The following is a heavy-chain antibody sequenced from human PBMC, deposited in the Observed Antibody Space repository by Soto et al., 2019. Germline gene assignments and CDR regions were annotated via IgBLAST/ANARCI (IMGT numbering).Heavy chain of an antibody. CDR3: ARDSSIAALADY. CDR2: ISYDGSNK. D-gene: IGHD6-6*01. CDR1: GFTFSSYA. Sequence: QPGGSLRLSCAASGFTFSSYAMHWVRQAPGKGLEWVAVISYDGSNKYYADSVKGRFTISRDNSKNTLYLQMNSLRAEDTAVYYCARDSSIAALADYWGQGTLVTVS. J-gene: IGHJ4*02. V-gene: IGHV3-30-3*01.